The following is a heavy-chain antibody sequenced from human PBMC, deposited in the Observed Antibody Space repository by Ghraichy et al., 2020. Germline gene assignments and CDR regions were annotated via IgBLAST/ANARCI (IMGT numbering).Heavy chain of an antibody. D-gene: IGHD3-22*01. V-gene: IGHV4-39*01. CDR2: IYYSGST. CDR3: ARPSWVVVVNDAFDI. J-gene: IGHJ3*02. Sequence: SETLSLTCTVSGGSISSSSYYWGWIRQPPGKGLEWIGSIYYSGSTYYNPSLKSRVTISVDTSKNQFSLKLSSVTAADTAVYYCARPSWVVVVNDAFDIWGQGTMVTVSS. CDR1: GGSISSSSYY.